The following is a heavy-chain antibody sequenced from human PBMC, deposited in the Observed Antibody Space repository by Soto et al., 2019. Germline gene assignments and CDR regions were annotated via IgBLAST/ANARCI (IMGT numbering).Heavy chain of an antibody. CDR3: AREGWVVGATPATEWFDP. CDR2: ISYDRSNT. D-gene: IGHD1-26*01. V-gene: IGHV3-30-3*01. J-gene: IGHJ5*02. CDR1: GFTFSSYA. Sequence: QVQLVESGGGVVQPGRSLRLSCAASGFTFSSYAMHWVRQAPGKGLEWVAVISYDRSNTYYADSVKGRFTISRDNSKNPLYLQMHSLRAEDTAVSYCAREGWVVGATPATEWFDPWGQGTLVTVSS.